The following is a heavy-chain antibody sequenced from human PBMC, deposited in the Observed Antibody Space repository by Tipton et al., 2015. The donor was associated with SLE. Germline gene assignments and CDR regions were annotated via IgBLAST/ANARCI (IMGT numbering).Heavy chain of an antibody. J-gene: IGHJ4*02. CDR3: ARHNDDGNGYYSFLLDN. V-gene: IGHV4-39*01. CDR1: GGSISSSSYY. Sequence: TLSLTCTVSGGSISSSSYYWGWIRQPPGKGLEWIGSIYYSGSTYYNPSLKSRVTISVDTSKNQFSLNVRSVTAADTAMYYCARHNDDGNGYYSFLLDNWGQGTLVTVSS. CDR2: IYYSGST. D-gene: IGHD3-22*01.